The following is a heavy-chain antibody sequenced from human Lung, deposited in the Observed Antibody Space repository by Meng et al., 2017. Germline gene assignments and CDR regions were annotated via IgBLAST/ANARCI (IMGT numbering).Heavy chain of an antibody. CDR1: GGSFMDYY. CDR3: ARGPTTMAHDFDY. Sequence: QVTRRQRRSGLLKPSETPSPPCVVSGGSFMDYYWSWIRQPPGKGLEWIGEINHSGSTNYNPSLESRATISVDTSQNNLSLKLSSVTAADSAVYYCARGPTTMAHDFDYWGQGTLVTVSS. V-gene: IGHV4-34*02. D-gene: IGHD4-11*01. J-gene: IGHJ4*02. CDR2: INHSGST.